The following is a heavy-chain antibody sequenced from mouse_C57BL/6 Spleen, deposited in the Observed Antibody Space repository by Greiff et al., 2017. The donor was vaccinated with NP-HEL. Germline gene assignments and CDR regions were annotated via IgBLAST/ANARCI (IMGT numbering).Heavy chain of an antibody. CDR1: GYSFTSYT. CDR2: IHPSRGYT. Sequence: QVQLQQSGAELARPGASVKMSCKASGYSFTSYTMHWVKQRPGQGLEWIGYIHPSRGYTKYNQQFKDKATLTADKSSSTAYMQLSSLTSEDSAGYYCARGGVVDSRVYYAMDYWGQGTSVTVSS. V-gene: IGHV1-4*01. D-gene: IGHD1-1*01. CDR3: ARGGVVDSRVYYAMDY. J-gene: IGHJ4*01.